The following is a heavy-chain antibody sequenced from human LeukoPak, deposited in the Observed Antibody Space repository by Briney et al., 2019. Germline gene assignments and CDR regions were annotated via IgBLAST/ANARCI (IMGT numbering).Heavy chain of an antibody. CDR3: AKNGRDYYGSGSYYSYWFDP. V-gene: IGHV3-23*01. Sequence: GGSLRLSCAASGFTFSSYSMSWVRQAPGKGLEWVSGISGSGDRTYYADAVKGRFTISRDNSKNTVYLQMDSLRAEDTAVYYCAKNGRDYYGSGSYYSYWFDPWGQGTLVTVSS. J-gene: IGHJ5*02. CDR2: ISGSGDRT. D-gene: IGHD3-10*01. CDR1: GFTFSSYS.